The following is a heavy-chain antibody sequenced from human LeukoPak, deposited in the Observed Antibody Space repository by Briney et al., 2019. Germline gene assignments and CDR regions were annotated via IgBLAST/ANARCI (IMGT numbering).Heavy chain of an antibody. CDR2: INAGNGNT. CDR3: ARGYCSSTSCYPFDY. J-gene: IGHJ4*02. V-gene: IGHV1-3*01. D-gene: IGHD2-2*01. Sequence: ASVKVSCKASGYTFTSYAMHWVRQAPGQRLEWMGWINAGNGNTKYSQKFQGRVTITADESTSTAYMELSSLRSEDTAVYYCARGYCSSTSCYPFDYWGQGTLVTVSS. CDR1: GYTFTSYA.